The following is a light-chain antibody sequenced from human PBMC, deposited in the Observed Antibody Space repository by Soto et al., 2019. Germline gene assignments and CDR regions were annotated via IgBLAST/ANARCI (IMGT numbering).Light chain of an antibody. Sequence: QSVLTQPPSASGTPGQRVTISCSGSSSNIGSNYVSWYQHLPGAAPKLLIYRSDQRPSGVPDRFSGSRSGSSGSLAIAGLQAEDEADYYCQSYDNRLSAWVFGGGTKLTVL. CDR3: QSYDNRLSAWV. V-gene: IGLV1-47*01. CDR2: RSD. CDR1: SSNIGSNY. J-gene: IGLJ3*02.